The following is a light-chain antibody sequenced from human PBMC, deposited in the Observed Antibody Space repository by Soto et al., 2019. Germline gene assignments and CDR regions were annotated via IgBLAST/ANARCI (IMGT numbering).Light chain of an antibody. CDR1: QSVDRN. CDR2: GAS. CDR3: QQYDSWPLT. V-gene: IGKV3D-15*01. J-gene: IGKJ4*01. Sequence: EIVMTQSPGTLSVSTEEGATLSCRASQSVDRNLAWYQQKPGQAPRLLIYGASTRPTGIPDRFSGSGSGTEFRITISSLQSEDFAVYYCQQYDSWPLTFGGGTKVEIK.